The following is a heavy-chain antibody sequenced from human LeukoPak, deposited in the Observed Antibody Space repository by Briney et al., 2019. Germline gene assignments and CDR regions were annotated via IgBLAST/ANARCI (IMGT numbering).Heavy chain of an antibody. CDR3: AKDKFRIQLWLFDY. CDR1: GFTFSSYA. V-gene: IGHV3-30*18. D-gene: IGHD5-18*01. CDR2: ISYDGSNK. Sequence: PGGSLRLSCAASGFTFSSYAMSWVRQAPGKGLEWVAVISYDGSNKYYADSVKGRFTISRDNSKNTLYLQMNSLRAEDTAVYYCAKDKFRIQLWLFDYWGQGTLVTVSS. J-gene: IGHJ4*02.